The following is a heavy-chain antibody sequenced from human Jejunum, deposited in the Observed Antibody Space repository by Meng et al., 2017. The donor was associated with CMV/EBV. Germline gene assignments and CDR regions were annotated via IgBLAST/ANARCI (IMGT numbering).Heavy chain of an antibody. CDR2: VYDSGST. Sequence: SLPCTVSSGPLTSSRYYWAWVRQPPGKGLEWIGSVYDSGSTYYNPSLKSRVTISVDTSKNQFSLKVTSVTAADTAVYYCARGSSGLVYWGQGTLVTVSS. CDR3: ARGSSGLVY. J-gene: IGHJ4*02. CDR1: SGPLTSSRYY. V-gene: IGHV4-39*07. D-gene: IGHD2-8*02.